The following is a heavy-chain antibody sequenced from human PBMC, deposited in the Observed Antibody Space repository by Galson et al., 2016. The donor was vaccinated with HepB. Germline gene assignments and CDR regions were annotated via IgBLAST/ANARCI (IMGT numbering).Heavy chain of an antibody. J-gene: IGHJ4*02. CDR1: GYSFANYW. D-gene: IGHD2-21*02. CDR2: IYPGDPDT. CDR3: AYASGDFYFDY. V-gene: IGHV5-51*01. Sequence: QSGAEVTKPGESLKISCKGSGYSFANYWIGWVRQMPGKGLEWMGIIYPGDPDTRYSPSFQGQVTISADTSISTAYLQWSSLKASDSAIYYCAYASGDFYFDYWGQGTLVTVSS.